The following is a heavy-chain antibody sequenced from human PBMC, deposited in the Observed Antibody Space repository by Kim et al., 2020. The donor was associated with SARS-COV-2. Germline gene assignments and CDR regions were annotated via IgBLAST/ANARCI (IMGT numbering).Heavy chain of an antibody. Sequence: GGSLRLSCAASGFTFSSYDMHWVRQATGKGLEWVSAIGTAGDTYYPGSVKGRFTISRENAKNSLYLQMNSLRAGDTAVYYCARGRRNWNWVIGKIFDYWGQGTLVTVSS. J-gene: IGHJ4*02. CDR3: ARGRRNWNWVIGKIFDY. CDR2: IGTAGDT. D-gene: IGHD1-7*01. CDR1: GFTFSSYD. V-gene: IGHV3-13*04.